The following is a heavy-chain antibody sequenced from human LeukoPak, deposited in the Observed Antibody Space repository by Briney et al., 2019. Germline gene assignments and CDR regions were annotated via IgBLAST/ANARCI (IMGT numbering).Heavy chain of an antibody. J-gene: IGHJ4*02. D-gene: IGHD6-19*01. CDR1: GFTFDDYA. CDR2: ISWNSGSI. Sequence: GRSLRLSCAASGFTFDDYAMHWVRQAPGKGLEWVSGISWNSGSIGYADSVKGRFTISRDNAKNSLYLQMNSLRAEDTALYYCAKASGFGPSYDFDYWGQGTLVTVSS. V-gene: IGHV3-9*01. CDR3: AKASGFGPSYDFDY.